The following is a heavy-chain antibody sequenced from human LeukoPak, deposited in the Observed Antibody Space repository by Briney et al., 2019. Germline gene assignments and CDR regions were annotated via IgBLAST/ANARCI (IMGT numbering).Heavy chain of an antibody. CDR1: GGSFSGYY. J-gene: IGHJ4*02. D-gene: IGHD3-10*01. V-gene: IGHV4-59*01. Sequence: SETLSLTCAVYGGSFSGYYWSWIRQPPGEGLEWIAYIYYSGSTNYNPSLKSRVTISVDTSKNQFSLKLSSVTAADTAVYYCARRYGSGSSGTFDYWGQGTLVTVSS. CDR2: IYYSGST. CDR3: ARRYGSGSSGTFDY.